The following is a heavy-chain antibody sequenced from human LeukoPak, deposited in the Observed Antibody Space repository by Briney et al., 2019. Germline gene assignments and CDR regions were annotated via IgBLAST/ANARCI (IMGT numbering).Heavy chain of an antibody. CDR2: ISGSGGST. CDR1: GFTFSNYA. CDR3: AKAIADSYGSFDY. V-gene: IGHV3-23*01. J-gene: IGHJ4*02. D-gene: IGHD5-18*01. Sequence: GGSLRLSCAASGFTFSNYAMSWVRQVPGKGLEWVSAISGSGGSTFYADSVKGRFTISRDNSKKTLYLQMNSLRAEDTAVYYSAKAIADSYGSFDYWGQGTLVTVSS.